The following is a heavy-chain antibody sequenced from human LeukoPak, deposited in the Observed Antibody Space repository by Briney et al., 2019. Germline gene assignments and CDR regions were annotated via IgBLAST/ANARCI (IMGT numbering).Heavy chain of an antibody. Sequence: GGSLRLSCAASGFTFSSYAMSWVRQAPGKGLEWVSAISGSGGSTYCADSVKGRFTISRDNSKNTLYLQMNSLRAEDTAVYYCAKGTILGRYPGYFDYWGQGTLVTVSS. CDR1: GFTFSSYA. CDR3: AKGTILGRYPGYFDY. CDR2: ISGSGGST. V-gene: IGHV3-23*01. D-gene: IGHD4/OR15-4a*01. J-gene: IGHJ4*02.